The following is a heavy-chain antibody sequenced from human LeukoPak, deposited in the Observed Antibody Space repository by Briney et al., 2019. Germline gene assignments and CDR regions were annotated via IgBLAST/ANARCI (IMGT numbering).Heavy chain of an antibody. CDR3: AVYKVVVAANWFDP. V-gene: IGHV3-23*01. Sequence: PGGSLRLSCAASGFTFSSYWMSWVRQAPGKGLEWVSAISGSGGSTYYADSVKGRFTISRDNSKNTLYLQMNSLRAEDTAVYYCAVYKVVVAANWFDPWGQGTLVTVSS. CDR1: GFTFSSYW. J-gene: IGHJ5*02. CDR2: ISGSGGST. D-gene: IGHD2-15*01.